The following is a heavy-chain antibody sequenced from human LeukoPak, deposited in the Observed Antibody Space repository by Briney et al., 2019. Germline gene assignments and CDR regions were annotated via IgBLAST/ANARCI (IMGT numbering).Heavy chain of an antibody. CDR3: VKGRGWFCDY. CDR2: ISSDGNRK. CDR1: GFTFSSYG. Sequence: GGTLRLSCAASGFTFSSYGMHWVRQAPGKGLEWVAFISSDGNRKFYTDSVKGRFTFSRDNSKNTLYLEMNSLRPEDTAVYFCVKGRGWFCDYWGQGLLVTVSS. V-gene: IGHV3-30*02. D-gene: IGHD6-19*01. J-gene: IGHJ4*02.